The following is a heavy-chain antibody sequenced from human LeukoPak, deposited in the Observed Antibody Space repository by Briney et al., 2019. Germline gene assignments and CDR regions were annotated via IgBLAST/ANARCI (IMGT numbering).Heavy chain of an antibody. CDR1: GFTFSSYA. Sequence: GGSLRLSCAASGFTFSSYAMSWVRQAPGKGLEWVSAISGSGGSTYYADSVKGRFTISRDNSKNTLYPQMNSLRAEDTAVYYCAKGYYDYVWGSYRPYYFDYWGQGTLVTVSS. V-gene: IGHV3-23*01. CDR2: ISGSGGST. J-gene: IGHJ4*02. CDR3: AKGYYDYVWGSYRPYYFDY. D-gene: IGHD3-16*02.